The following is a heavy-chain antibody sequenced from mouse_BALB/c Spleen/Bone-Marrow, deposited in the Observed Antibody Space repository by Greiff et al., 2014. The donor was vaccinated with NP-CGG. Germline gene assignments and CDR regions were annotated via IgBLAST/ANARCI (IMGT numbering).Heavy chain of an antibody. CDR2: IYPGNSDT. J-gene: IGHJ1*01. CDR1: GYSFTSYW. Sequence: EVNLVESGTALARPGASVKMSCKASGYSFTSYWMHWVKERPGQGLEWIGAIYPGNSDTSYNQKFKGKAKLTAVTSASTAYMELSSLTNEDSAVYYCARGLRWCFDVWGAGTTVTVSS. V-gene: IGHV1-5*01. D-gene: IGHD1-1*01. CDR3: ARGLRWCFDV.